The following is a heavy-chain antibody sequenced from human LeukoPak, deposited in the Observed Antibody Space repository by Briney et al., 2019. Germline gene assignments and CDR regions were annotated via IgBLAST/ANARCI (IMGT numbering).Heavy chain of an antibody. D-gene: IGHD6-19*01. CDR1: GGTFSSYA. CDR2: IIPIFGTA. J-gene: IGHJ4*02. Sequence: EASVKVSCKASGGTFSSYAISWVRQAPGQGLEWMGGIIPIFGTANYAQKFQGRVTITADESTSTAYMELSSLRSEDTAVYYCARWYYSGWAFDYWGQGTLVTVSS. V-gene: IGHV1-69*01. CDR3: ARWYYSGWAFDY.